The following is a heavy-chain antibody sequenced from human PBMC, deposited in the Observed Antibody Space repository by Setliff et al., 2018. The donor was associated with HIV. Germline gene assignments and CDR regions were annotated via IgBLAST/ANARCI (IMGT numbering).Heavy chain of an antibody. CDR1: GYSFTSYG. CDR3: ARGSDDGNFLGWFDP. Sequence: ASVKVSCKASGYSFTSYGMNWVRQAPGQGLEWMGRISTNTGDPMYAQGFTGRFVFSLDITVNTAYLQISSLKTEDTAVYYCARGSDDGNFLGWFDPWGQGTLVTVSS. CDR2: ISTNTGDP. V-gene: IGHV7-4-1*01. J-gene: IGHJ5*02. D-gene: IGHD1-26*01.